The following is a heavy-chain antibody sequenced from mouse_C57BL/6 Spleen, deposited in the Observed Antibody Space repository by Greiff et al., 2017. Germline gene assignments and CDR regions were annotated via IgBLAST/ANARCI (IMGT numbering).Heavy chain of an antibody. J-gene: IGHJ4*01. D-gene: IGHD2-5*01. Sequence: VKLQQSGPELVKPGASVKISCKASGYAFSSSWMNWVKQRPGKGLEWIGRIYPGDGDTNYNGKFKGKATLTADKSSSTAYMQLSSLTSEDSAVYFCAREGAYYSNYGAMDYWGQGTSVTVSS. CDR3: AREGAYYSNYGAMDY. CDR2: IYPGDGDT. CDR1: GYAFSSSW. V-gene: IGHV1-82*01.